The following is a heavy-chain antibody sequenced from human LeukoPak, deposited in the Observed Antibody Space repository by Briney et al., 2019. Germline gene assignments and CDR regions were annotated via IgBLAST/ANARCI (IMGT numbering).Heavy chain of an antibody. Sequence: LPGGSLRLSCAASGFTFNNYAMTWVRQAPGQGLEGVSIITGSGGNTYYADSVKGRFIISRDNSKNTLYLQMNSLRVEDTAIYYCAKDRGMQFPYYKNVWGKGTRVTVSS. D-gene: IGHD1-14*01. CDR2: ITGSGGNT. CDR3: AKDRGMQFPYYKNV. J-gene: IGHJ6*03. V-gene: IGHV3-23*01. CDR1: GFTFNNYA.